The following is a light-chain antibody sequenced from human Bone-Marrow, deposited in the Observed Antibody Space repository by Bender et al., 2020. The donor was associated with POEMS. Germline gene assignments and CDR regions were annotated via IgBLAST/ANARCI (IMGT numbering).Light chain of an antibody. Sequence: QSALTQPPSASGSPGQSVTISCTGTSSDVGDYTAVSWYQQHPGKAPKLMIYEVTKRPSGVPDRFSGSKSGNTASLTVSGLQAEDEADYYCSSYAGSNNVVFGGGTKLTVL. CDR1: SSDVGDYTA. V-gene: IGLV2-8*01. J-gene: IGLJ2*01. CDR3: SSYAGSNNVV. CDR2: EVT.